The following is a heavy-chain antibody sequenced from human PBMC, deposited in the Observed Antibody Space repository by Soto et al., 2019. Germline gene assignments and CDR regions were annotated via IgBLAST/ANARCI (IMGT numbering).Heavy chain of an antibody. CDR1: GYTFTDFH. Sequence: QVLLVQSGAEEKRPGASVKVSCEASGYTFTDFHIHWVRQAPGQGLEWMGWINAGNGNTKYSQKFQDRVTVSRNTSANTANMELRSLTSEDTAIYYYAGGLMAGTASWGQGTLVPVSS. CDR3: AGGLMAGTAS. CDR2: INAGNGNT. V-gene: IGHV1-3*05. J-gene: IGHJ5*02. D-gene: IGHD6-19*01.